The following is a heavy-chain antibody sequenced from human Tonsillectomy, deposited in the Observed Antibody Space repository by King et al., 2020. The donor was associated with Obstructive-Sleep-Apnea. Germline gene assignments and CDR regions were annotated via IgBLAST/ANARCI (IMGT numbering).Heavy chain of an antibody. CDR2: ITGSGGST. CDR1: GFTFSSYA. D-gene: IGHD2-15*01. J-gene: IGHJ4*02. V-gene: IGHV3-23*04. Sequence: VQLVESGGGLVQPGGSLRLSCAASGFTFSSYAMTWVRQAPGKGLEWVSTITGSGGSTYYAASVKGRFTISRDNSKNTLYLQMNSLRAEDTAVYYCAKDLSSWPFDYWGQGTLVTVSS. CDR3: AKDLSSWPFDY.